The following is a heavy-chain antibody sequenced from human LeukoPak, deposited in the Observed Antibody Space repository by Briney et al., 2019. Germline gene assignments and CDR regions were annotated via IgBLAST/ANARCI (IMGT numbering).Heavy chain of an antibody. CDR1: GGSISSSSYY. CDR3: ARYGISLGYCSSTSCPTPDAFDI. D-gene: IGHD2-2*01. Sequence: SETLSLTCTVSGGSISSSSYYWGWIRQPPGKGLEWIGSIYYSGSTYYNPSLKSRVTISVDTSKNQFSLKLSSVTAADTAVCYCARYGISLGYCSSTSCPTPDAFDIWGQGTMVTVSS. J-gene: IGHJ3*02. CDR2: IYYSGST. V-gene: IGHV4-39*01.